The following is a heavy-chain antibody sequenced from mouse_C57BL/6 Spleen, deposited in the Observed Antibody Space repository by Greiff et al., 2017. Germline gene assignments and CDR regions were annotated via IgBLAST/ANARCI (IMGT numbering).Heavy chain of an antibody. CDR1: GYTFTSYW. J-gene: IGHJ1*03. V-gene: IGHV1-55*01. D-gene: IGHD1-1*01. Sequence: QVQLQQPGAELVKPGASVKMSCKASGYTFTSYWITWVKQRPGQGLEWIGDIYPGSGSTNYNEKFKSKATLTVDTSSSTAYMQLSSLTSEDSAVYYCARGGYGVTVYWYFDVWGTGTTVTVSS. CDR2: IYPGSGST. CDR3: ARGGYGVTVYWYFDV.